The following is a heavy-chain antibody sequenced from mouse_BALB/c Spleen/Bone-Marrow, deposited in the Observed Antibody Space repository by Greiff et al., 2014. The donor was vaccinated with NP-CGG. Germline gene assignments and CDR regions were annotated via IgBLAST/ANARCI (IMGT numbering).Heavy chain of an antibody. V-gene: IGHV1S34*01. CDR2: ISCYNGAT. D-gene: IGHD2-4*01. CDR3: ARAKDYDYDVHY. CDR1: GYPFTGYY. J-gene: IGHJ2*01. Sequence: LVKTGASVKISCKASGYPFTGYYMHWVKQSHGKSLEWIGYISCYNGATYYNQKFKGKATFTVDTSSSTAYMQCNSRTSEDSAVYYCARAKDYDYDVHYWGQGTTLTVSS.